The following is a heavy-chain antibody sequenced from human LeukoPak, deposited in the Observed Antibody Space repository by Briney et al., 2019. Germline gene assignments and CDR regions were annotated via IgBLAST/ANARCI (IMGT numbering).Heavy chain of an antibody. CDR3: ARKHAERAHDY. CDR2: ISSSASVI. D-gene: IGHD5-24*01. V-gene: IGHV3-11*01. J-gene: IGHJ4*02. Sequence: GGSLRLSCAASGFTFSDYYMSWIRQAPGKGLEWVSYISSSASVIYQADSVKGRFTISRDNAKNSLYLQMNSLRAEDSAVYYCARKHAERAHDYWGQGTLVTVSS. CDR1: GFTFSDYY.